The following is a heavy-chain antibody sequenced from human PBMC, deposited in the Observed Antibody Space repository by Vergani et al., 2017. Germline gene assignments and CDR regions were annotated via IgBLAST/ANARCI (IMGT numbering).Heavy chain of an antibody. CDR3: ARDSPSSSSPLFDC. J-gene: IGHJ4*02. CDR2: ISSSSSYI. D-gene: IGHD6-6*01. CDR1: GFTFSSYS. V-gene: IGHV3-21*01. Sequence: EVQLVESGGGLVKPGGSLRLSCAASGFTFSSYSMNWVRQAPGKGLEWVSSISSSSSYIYYADSVKGRFTISRDNAKNSLYLQMNSLRAEDTAVYYCARDSPSSSSPLFDCWGQGTLVTVSS.